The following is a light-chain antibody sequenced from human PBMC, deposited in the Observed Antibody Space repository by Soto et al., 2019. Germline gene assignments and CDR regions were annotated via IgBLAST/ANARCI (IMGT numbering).Light chain of an antibody. CDR1: QSISSNF. CDR2: GAS. Sequence: EIVLTPSPGTLSLSPGEGATLSCRASQSISSNFLAWYQQKRGQAPRLLIHGASNRATGIPDRFSGSGSGTDFTRTITRLEPEDFAVYYCQQYGGSPRTFGQGTKVDIK. J-gene: IGKJ1*01. V-gene: IGKV3-20*01. CDR3: QQYGGSPRT.